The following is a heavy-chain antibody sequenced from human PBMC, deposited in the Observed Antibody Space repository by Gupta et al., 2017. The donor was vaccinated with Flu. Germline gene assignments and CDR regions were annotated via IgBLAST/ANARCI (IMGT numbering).Heavy chain of an antibody. Sequence: EVQVVESGARLVQHGGSLRLSCAASAFTVSSYWMHWVRQAPGKVLVLVPRINTDGISTAYADSVKGRFTISRDNAKNTLYLQLNSLRGEDTAVYYCARERVGSKYYGLDVWGQGTTVIVSS. CDR3: ARERVGSKYYGLDV. V-gene: IGHV3-74*01. CDR1: AFTVSSYW. J-gene: IGHJ6*02. CDR2: INTDGIST. D-gene: IGHD3-10*01.